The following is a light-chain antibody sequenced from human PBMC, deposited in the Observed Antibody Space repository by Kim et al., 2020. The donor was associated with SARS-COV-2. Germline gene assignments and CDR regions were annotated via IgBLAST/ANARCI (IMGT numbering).Light chain of an antibody. CDR1: SSNIGSNY. Sequence: ELTQPPSASGTPGQRVTISCSGSSSNIGSNYVYWYQQLPGTAPKLLIYRNSQRPSGVPDRLSASKSGTSASLAISGLRSEDEADYYCAAWDGSLSDFVFGTGTKGTVL. J-gene: IGLJ1*01. CDR2: RNS. CDR3: AAWDGSLSDFV. V-gene: IGLV1-47*01.